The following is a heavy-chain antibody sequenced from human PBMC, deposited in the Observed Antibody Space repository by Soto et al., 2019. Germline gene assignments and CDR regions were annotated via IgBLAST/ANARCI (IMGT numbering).Heavy chain of an antibody. J-gene: IGHJ6*03. CDR2: MNPNSGNT. CDR1: GYTFTSYD. Sequence: GASVKVSCKASGYTFTSYDINWVRQATGQGLEWMGWMNPNSGNTGYAQKFQGRVTMTRNTSISTAYMELSSLRSEDTAVYYCARGLIVATNYYYYYMDVWGKGTTVTVSS. CDR3: ARGLIVATNYYYYYMDV. V-gene: IGHV1-8*01. D-gene: IGHD5-12*01.